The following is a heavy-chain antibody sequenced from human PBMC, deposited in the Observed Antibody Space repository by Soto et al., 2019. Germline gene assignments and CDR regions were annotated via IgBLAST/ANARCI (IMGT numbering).Heavy chain of an antibody. Sequence: PSETLSLTCAVSGGSISSGGYSWSWIRQPPGKGLEWIGYIYHGGNSYYNPSLKSRVTISIDSSQNQFSLKLSSVTAADTAVYYCAREFGYYFDYWGQGTLVTDSS. CDR1: GGSISSGGYS. CDR3: AREFGYYFDY. CDR2: IYHGGNS. V-gene: IGHV4-30-2*01. D-gene: IGHD3-10*01. J-gene: IGHJ4*02.